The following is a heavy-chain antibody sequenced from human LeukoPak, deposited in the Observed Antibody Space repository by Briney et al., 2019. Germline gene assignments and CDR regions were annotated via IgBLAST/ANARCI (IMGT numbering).Heavy chain of an antibody. CDR1: GYTFTSYG. D-gene: IGHD2-2*01. J-gene: IGHJ6*02. V-gene: IGHV1-18*01. CDR2: ISAYNGNT. CDR3: ARDSSLGSTSSPLHGMDV. Sequence: ATVNLSCTASGYTFTSYGISWVRQAPGQGLEWMGWISAYNGNTNYTQKLQGRVTMTTDTSTSTAYMELRSLRSADTAVYYCARDSSLGSTSSPLHGMDVWGQGTTVTVSS.